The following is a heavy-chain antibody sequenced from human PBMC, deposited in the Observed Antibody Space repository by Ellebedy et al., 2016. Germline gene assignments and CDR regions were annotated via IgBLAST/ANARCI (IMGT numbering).Heavy chain of an antibody. CDR2: IYGGGAS. CDR3: VTRHNGAYDL. D-gene: IGHD2-8*01. J-gene: IGHJ3*01. Sequence: GESLKISXAASGFSVTPNDMSWVRQAPGKGLELVSLIYGGGASYYADSVKGRFTISRDNSKKTLYLQMSGLGAEDTAMYYCVTRHNGAYDLWGQGTMVTVSS. CDR1: GFSVTPND. V-gene: IGHV3-53*01.